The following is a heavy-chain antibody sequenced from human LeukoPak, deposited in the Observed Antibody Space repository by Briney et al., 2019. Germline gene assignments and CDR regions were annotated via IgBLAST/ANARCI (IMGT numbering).Heavy chain of an antibody. CDR3: ARWTVTNNLDY. CDR1: GGSISSSSYY. V-gene: IGHV4-39*07. Sequence: SETLSLTCTVSGGSISSSSYYWGWIRQPPGKGLEWIGEINHSGSTNYNPSLKSRVTISVDTSKNQFSLKLSSVTAADTAVYYCARWTVTNNLDYWGQGTLVTVSS. D-gene: IGHD4-17*01. CDR2: INHSGST. J-gene: IGHJ4*02.